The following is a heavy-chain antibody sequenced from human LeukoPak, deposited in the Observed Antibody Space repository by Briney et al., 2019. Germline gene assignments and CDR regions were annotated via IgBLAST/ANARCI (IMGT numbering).Heavy chain of an antibody. V-gene: IGHV1-46*01. D-gene: IGHD3-22*01. CDR1: GYTSTSYY. CDR2: INPSGGST. Sequence: GASVKVSCKASGYTSTSYYMHWVRQAPGQGLEWMGIINPSGGSTSYAQKFQGRVTMTRDTSTSTVYMELSSLRSEDTAVYYCARDIIPDSSVFQAFDIWGQGTMVTVSS. J-gene: IGHJ3*02. CDR3: ARDIIPDSSVFQAFDI.